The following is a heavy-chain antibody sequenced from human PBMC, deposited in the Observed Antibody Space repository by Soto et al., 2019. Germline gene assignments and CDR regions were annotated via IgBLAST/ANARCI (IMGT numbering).Heavy chain of an antibody. J-gene: IGHJ6*02. CDR1: GYTFTSYG. V-gene: IGHV1-18*04. Sequence: GASVKVSCKASGYTFTSYGISWVRQAPGQGLEWMGWISAYNGNTNYAQKLQGRVTMTTDTSTSTAYMELRSLRSDDTAVYYCAREDIVVVPAAMGYYYGMDVWGQGTTVTVSS. CDR2: ISAYNGNT. D-gene: IGHD2-2*01. CDR3: AREDIVVVPAAMGYYYGMDV.